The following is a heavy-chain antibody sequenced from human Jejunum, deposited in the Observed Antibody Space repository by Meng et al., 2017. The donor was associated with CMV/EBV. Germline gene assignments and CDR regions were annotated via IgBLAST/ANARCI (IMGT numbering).Heavy chain of an antibody. CDR3: ARGDCSNGVCHIAGFDS. V-gene: IGHV3-30*02. D-gene: IGHD2-8*01. CDR2: IRLDATDK. CDR1: GFSFSTYS. Sequence: LVAPGGGGVQPGGSLRLSCAASGFSFSTYSMYWVRQAPGKGLEWVSFIRLDATDKFYADSVKGQFTISRDNSKNTLYLQMNNLRAEDTAVYYCARGDCSNGVCHIAGFDSWGQGTLVTVSS. J-gene: IGHJ4*02.